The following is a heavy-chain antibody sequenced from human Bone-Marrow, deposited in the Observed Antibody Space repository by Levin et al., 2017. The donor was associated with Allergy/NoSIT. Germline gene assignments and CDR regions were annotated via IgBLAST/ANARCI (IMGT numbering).Heavy chain of an antibody. V-gene: IGHV3-33*01. CDR3: ARGLEYSGLP. CDR1: GFTFSAFG. J-gene: IGHJ5*02. D-gene: IGHD5-12*01. CDR2: ISYDGGHK. Sequence: GESLKISCAASGFTFSAFGMHWVRQAPGRGLEWVAVISYDGGHKFYADSVKGRFTISRDNAKNSLYLQMNSLRVEDTAVYYCARGLEYSGLPWGQGTLVTVSS.